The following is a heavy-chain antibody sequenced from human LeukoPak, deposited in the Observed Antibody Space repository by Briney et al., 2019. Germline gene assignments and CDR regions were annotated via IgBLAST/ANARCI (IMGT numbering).Heavy chain of an antibody. CDR3: AREGPYSSGCFDY. CDR1: GFTFSSYG. CDR2: IWYDGSNK. V-gene: IGHV3-33*01. J-gene: IGHJ4*02. Sequence: GGSLRLSCAASGFTFSSYGMHWVRQAPGKGLEWVAVIWYDGSNKYYADSVKGRFTISRDNSKNTLYLQMNSLRAEDTAVYYCAREGPYSSGCFDYWGQGTLVTVSS. D-gene: IGHD6-19*01.